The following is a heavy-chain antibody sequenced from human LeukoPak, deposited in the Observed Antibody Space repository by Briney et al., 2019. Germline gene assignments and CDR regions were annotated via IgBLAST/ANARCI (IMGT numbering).Heavy chain of an antibody. Sequence: GGSLVLSCSASGFPLSNYWIHWVRQAPGKGLVWVSRINTDGSSTNYADSVRGRFTVSRDNAKNTLYLQMNSLRVEDTAVYYCARVIGWDEPFDLWGHGTLVTVSS. D-gene: IGHD1-26*01. V-gene: IGHV3-74*01. CDR2: INTDGSST. CDR3: ARVIGWDEPFDL. J-gene: IGHJ3*01. CDR1: GFPLSNYW.